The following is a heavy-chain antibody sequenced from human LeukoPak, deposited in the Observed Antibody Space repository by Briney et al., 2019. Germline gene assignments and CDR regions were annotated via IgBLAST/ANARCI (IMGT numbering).Heavy chain of an antibody. V-gene: IGHV4-38-2*02. CDR3: ARQYCTNGVCAAYNWFDP. D-gene: IGHD2-8*01. CDR1: GYSISSGYY. J-gene: IGHJ5*02. Sequence: SETLSLTCTVSGYSISSGYYWGWIRQPPGKGLEWIGSIYHSGSTYYNPSLKSRVTISVDTSKNQFSLKLSSVTAADTDVYYCARQYCTNGVCAAYNWFDPWGQGTLVTVSS. CDR2: IYHSGST.